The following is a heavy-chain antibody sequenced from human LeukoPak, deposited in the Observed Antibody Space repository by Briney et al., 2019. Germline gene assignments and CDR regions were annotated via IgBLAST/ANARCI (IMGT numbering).Heavy chain of an antibody. CDR1: SYSITSDYY. CDR3: ARLHSTHSSNS. V-gene: IGHV4-38-2*02. Sequence: SETLSLTCTVSSYSITSDYYWNWIRQPPVKGLEWIGSIYHSGSTYYNPSLKSRVTISVDTSKNQFSLRLSSVTAADTAVYYCARLHSTHSSNSWGQGTLVTVSS. D-gene: IGHD6-13*01. CDR2: IYHSGST. J-gene: IGHJ4*02.